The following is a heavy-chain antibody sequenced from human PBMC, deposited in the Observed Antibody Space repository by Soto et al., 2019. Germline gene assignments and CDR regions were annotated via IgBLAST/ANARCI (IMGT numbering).Heavy chain of an antibody. D-gene: IGHD4-17*01. J-gene: IGHJ4*02. Sequence: EVQLLESGGGLVQPGGSLRLSCAASGFTFSSYAMSWVRQAAGKGLEWVSAISGGGGSTYYADSVKGRFTISRDNSKNTLYLQMNSLRAEDTAVYYCANQPYGDRFDYWGQGTLVTVSS. CDR3: ANQPYGDRFDY. V-gene: IGHV3-23*01. CDR2: ISGGGGST. CDR1: GFTFSSYA.